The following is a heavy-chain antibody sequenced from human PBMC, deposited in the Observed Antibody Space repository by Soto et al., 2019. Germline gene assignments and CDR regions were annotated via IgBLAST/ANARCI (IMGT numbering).Heavy chain of an antibody. J-gene: IGHJ6*02. CDR1: GYTLTELS. CDR3: ARFNRVVTAAINPSYYYYYYGMDV. D-gene: IGHD2-2*02. CDR2: FDPEDGET. Sequence: ASVKVSCKVSGYTLTELSMHWVRQAPGKGLEWMGGFDPEDGETIYAQKFQGRVTMTEDTSTDTAYMELSSLRSEDTAVYYCARFNRVVTAAINPSYYYYYYGMDVWGQGTTVTVSS. V-gene: IGHV1-24*01.